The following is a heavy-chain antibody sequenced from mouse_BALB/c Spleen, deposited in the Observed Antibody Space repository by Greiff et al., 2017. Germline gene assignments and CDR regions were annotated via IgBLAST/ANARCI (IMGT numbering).Heavy chain of an antibody. CDR2: IRNKANGYTT. Sequence: DVQLQESGGGLVQPGGSLRLSCATSGFTFTDYYMSWVRQPPGKALEWLGFIRNKANGYTTEYSASVKGRFTISRDNSQSILYLQMNTLRAEDSATYYCARDRYYYGSSRFDYWGQGTTLTDSA. D-gene: IGHD1-1*01. CDR1: GFTFTDYY. V-gene: IGHV7-3*02. CDR3: ARDRYYYGSSRFDY. J-gene: IGHJ2*01.